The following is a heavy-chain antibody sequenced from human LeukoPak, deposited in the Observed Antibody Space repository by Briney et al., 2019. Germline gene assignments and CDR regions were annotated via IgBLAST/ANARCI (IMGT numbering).Heavy chain of an antibody. CDR1: GLTSGIYA. V-gene: IGHV3-23*01. CDR3: GKEVERHFDLRY. CDR2: FSGGGDS. Sequence: GGSLRLSCAASGLTSGIYAMSWVRQAPGKGLEWVSAFSGGGDSFYADSVRGRFSISADRSRNILYLQMNSLRVEDTAVYYCGKEVERHFDLRYWGQGTPVTVSS. J-gene: IGHJ4*02. D-gene: IGHD2-15*01.